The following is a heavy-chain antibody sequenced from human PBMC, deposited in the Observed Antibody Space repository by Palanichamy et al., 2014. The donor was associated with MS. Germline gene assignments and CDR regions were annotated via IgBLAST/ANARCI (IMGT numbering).Heavy chain of an antibody. J-gene: IGHJ5*02. CDR2: IIPIFGTA. D-gene: IGHD4-17*01. V-gene: IGHV1-69*01. CDR3: ATGTLYGDYDH. Sequence: GRQAPGQGLEWLGEIIPIFGTANYAQNFQGRVSITADESTTTAHMELRSLRSEDTAMYYCATGTLYGDYDHWGQGTLVTVSS.